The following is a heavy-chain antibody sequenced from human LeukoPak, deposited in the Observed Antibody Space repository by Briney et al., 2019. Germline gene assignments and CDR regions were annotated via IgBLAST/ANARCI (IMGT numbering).Heavy chain of an antibody. D-gene: IGHD3-22*01. Sequence: SGGSLRLCCAASGFTFSSYAMSWVRQASGKGLEWVSAISGSGGSTYYADSVKGRFTISRDNSKNTLYLQMNNLRAEDTAVYYCAKDRIYYDSSGLTHDYWGKETLVTVSS. CDR2: ISGSGGST. J-gene: IGHJ4*02. CDR3: AKDRIYYDSSGLTHDY. V-gene: IGHV3-23*01. CDR1: GFTFSSYA.